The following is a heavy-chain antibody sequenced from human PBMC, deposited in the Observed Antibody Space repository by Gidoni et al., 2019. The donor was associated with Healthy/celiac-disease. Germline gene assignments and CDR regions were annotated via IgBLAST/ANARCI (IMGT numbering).Heavy chain of an antibody. Sequence: QVQLQESGPGLVKPSANLSLTCPVPGGSISSYYWTWTRQPPGKGLEWIGYIYSSGSTNYNPSLKSRVTIAVDTSKNQFSLKLSSVTAADTAVYYCARESVTTDHYFDYWGQGTLVTVSS. J-gene: IGHJ4*02. CDR2: IYSSGST. CDR1: GGSISSYY. V-gene: IGHV4-59*01. D-gene: IGHD3-22*01. CDR3: ARESVTTDHYFDY.